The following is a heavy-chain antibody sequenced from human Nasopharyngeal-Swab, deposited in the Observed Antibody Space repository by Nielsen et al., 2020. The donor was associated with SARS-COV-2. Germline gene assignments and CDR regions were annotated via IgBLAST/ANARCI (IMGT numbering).Heavy chain of an antibody. CDR2: IKADGNHI. CDR1: GFTFSNYW. J-gene: IGHJ4*02. V-gene: IGHV3-74*01. CDR3: VKHQGSSSDQ. Sequence: GGSLRLSCAGSGFTFSNYWMHWVRQAPGKGLVLVSQIKADGNHITYADSVKGRFTISRDNAKNTLFLQMNSLRAEDTAVYYCVKHQGSSSDQWGQGTLVTVSS.